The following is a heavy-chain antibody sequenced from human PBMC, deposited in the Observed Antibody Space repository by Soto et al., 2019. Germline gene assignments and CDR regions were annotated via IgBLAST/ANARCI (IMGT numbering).Heavy chain of an antibody. Sequence: PSETLSLTCTVSGGSTSSDNYWSWIRQPPGKGLEWIGHIYYSGNTDYNPSLKSRLAISIDTSKNQFSLKLSSVTAADTAVYFCAREGGESSDGLYYFDSWGQGSLVTVSS. D-gene: IGHD3-16*01. J-gene: IGHJ4*02. CDR2: IYYSGNT. V-gene: IGHV4-30-4*01. CDR1: GGSTSSDNY. CDR3: AREGGESSDGLYYFDS.